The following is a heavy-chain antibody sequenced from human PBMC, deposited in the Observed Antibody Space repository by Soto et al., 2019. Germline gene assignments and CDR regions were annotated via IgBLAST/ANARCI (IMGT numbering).Heavy chain of an antibody. CDR3: ARESCATVTSDAFDS. CDR1: GFTFSSYW. J-gene: IGHJ3*02. V-gene: IGHV3-7*05. Sequence: EVQLVESGGGLVQPGGSLRLSCAASGFTFSSYWMSWVRQAPGKGLEWVANIKQDGSEKYYVDSVKGRFTISRDNAKNSLYLQRNSRRAEDTAVYYGARESCATVTSDAFDSWGQGTMVTVSS. D-gene: IGHD4-17*01. CDR2: IKQDGSEK.